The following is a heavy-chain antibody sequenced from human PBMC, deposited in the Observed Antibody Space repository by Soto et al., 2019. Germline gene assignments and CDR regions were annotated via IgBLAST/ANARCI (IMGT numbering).Heavy chain of an antibody. Sequence: SETLSLTCTVSGGSISSGGYYWSWIRQHPGKGLEWIGYIYYSGSTYHNPSLKSRVTISVDTAKNQFSLKLSSVTAADTAVYYCARDGVDCSSTSCRYGHWFDPWGQGTLVTVSS. J-gene: IGHJ5*02. CDR2: IYYSGST. CDR3: ARDGVDCSSTSCRYGHWFDP. V-gene: IGHV4-31*03. D-gene: IGHD2-2*01. CDR1: GGSISSGGYY.